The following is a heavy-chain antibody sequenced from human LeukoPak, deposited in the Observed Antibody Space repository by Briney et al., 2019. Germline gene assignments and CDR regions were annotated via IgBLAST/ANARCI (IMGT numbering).Heavy chain of an antibody. V-gene: IGHV3-23*01. Sequence: TGGSLRLSCAASGFTFSSYAMSWVRQAPGKGLEWVSAISGSGGSTYYADSVKGRFTISRDNSKNTLYLQMNSLRAEDTAVYYCAKDRRRGSQKDIVVVVAASPVHYWGQGTLVTVSS. J-gene: IGHJ4*02. CDR3: AKDRRRGSQKDIVVVVAASPVHY. D-gene: IGHD2-15*01. CDR2: ISGSGGST. CDR1: GFTFSSYA.